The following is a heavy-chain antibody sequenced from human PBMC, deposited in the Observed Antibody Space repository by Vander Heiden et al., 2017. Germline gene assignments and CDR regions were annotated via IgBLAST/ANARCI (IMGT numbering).Heavy chain of an antibody. J-gene: IGHJ4*02. D-gene: IGHD1-26*01. Sequence: EVQLVESVGGLVQPGGSLRLSCAASGFTFSDHHMDWVRQAPGKGLEWIGRARNEPNSFTPEYAASVKGRFTVSRDDSKSSSYLQMDSLKTEDTAVYYCVKSRVGSILDYWGQGTLVTVSS. CDR2: ARNEPNSFTP. CDR1: GFTFSDHH. CDR3: VKSRVGSILDY. V-gene: IGHV3-72*01.